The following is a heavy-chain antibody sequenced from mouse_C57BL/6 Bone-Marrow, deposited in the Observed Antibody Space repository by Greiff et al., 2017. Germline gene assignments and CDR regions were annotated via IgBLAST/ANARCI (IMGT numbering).Heavy chain of an antibody. D-gene: IGHD1-3*01. V-gene: IGHV1-82*01. CDR3: ARKGSSGAMDY. CDR1: GYAFSSSW. CDR2: IYPGDGDT. J-gene: IGHJ4*01. Sequence: QVQLQQSGPELVKPGASVKISCKASGYAFSSSWMNWVKQRPGQGLEWIGRIYPGDGDTNYNGKFKGKATLTADKSSSTAYMQLSSLTSEDSAVYFCARKGSSGAMDYWGQGTSVTVSS.